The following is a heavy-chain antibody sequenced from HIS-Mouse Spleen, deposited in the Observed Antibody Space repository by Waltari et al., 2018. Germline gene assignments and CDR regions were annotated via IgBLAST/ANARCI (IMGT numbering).Heavy chain of an antibody. D-gene: IGHD2-21*01. J-gene: IGHJ4*02. CDR2: INHSGST. Sequence: QVQLQQWGAGLLTPSETLSLTCAVYGGSFSGYYWSWIRQPPGTGLEWIGEINHSGSTNYNPSLKSRVTISVDTSKNQFSLKLSSVTAADTAVYYCARALVLGGDYFDYWGQGTLVTVSS. V-gene: IGHV4-34*01. CDR1: GGSFSGYY. CDR3: ARALVLGGDYFDY.